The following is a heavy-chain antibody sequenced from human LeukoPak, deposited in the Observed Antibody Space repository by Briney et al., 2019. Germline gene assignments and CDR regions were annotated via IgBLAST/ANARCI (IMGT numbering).Heavy chain of an antibody. J-gene: IGHJ6*04. V-gene: IGHV4-59*01. D-gene: IGHD5-12*01. CDR3: AREGGYRGLVDV. CDR2: IYFSGST. Sequence: KLRETLSLTCTVSGCSISSYYWSWIRQPPGKGLGWSGYIYFSGSTNYNPSIKRRVTISVDTSKNQFSLKLSSVTAADTAVYYCAREGGYRGLVDVWGKGTTVTVSS. CDR1: GCSISSYY.